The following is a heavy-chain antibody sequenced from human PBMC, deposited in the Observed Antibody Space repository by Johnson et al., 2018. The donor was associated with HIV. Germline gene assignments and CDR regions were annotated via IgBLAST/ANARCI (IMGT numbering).Heavy chain of an antibody. CDR3: ANGWFSGAFDI. D-gene: IGHD3-10*01. CDR1: GFTVSSNE. Sequence: VQLVESRGVLVQPGGSLRLSCAASGFTVSSNEMSWVRQAPGKGLEWVSSISGGITYYADSRKGRFTISRDNSKNTLHLQMNSLRAEDTAVYYCANGWFSGAFDIWGQGTMVTVSS. V-gene: IGHV3-38-3*01. J-gene: IGHJ3*02. CDR2: ISGGIT.